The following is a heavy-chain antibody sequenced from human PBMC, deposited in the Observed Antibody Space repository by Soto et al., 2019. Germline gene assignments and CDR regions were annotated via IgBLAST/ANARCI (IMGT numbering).Heavy chain of an antibody. Sequence: QVQLVQSGAEVKKPGSSVKVSCKASGGTFSSYTISWVRQAPGQGLEWMGRIIPILGIANYAQKFQGRVTITADKSTSTGYMELSSLRSEDTAVYYCARGRSIEAAGAYNWFDPWGQGTLVTVSS. D-gene: IGHD6-13*01. CDR2: IIPILGIA. J-gene: IGHJ5*02. V-gene: IGHV1-69*02. CDR1: GGTFSSYT. CDR3: ARGRSIEAAGAYNWFDP.